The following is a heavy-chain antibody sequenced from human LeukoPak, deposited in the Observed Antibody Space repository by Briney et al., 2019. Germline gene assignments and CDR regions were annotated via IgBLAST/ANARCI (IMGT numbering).Heavy chain of an antibody. CDR3: ARGGYYEKIDF. D-gene: IGHD3-16*01. CDR2: INADGSAA. J-gene: IGHJ4*02. Sequence: PGGSLRLSCAASGFILRSYWMHWVRQSPGKGLVWLSRINADGSAASYAGSVKGRFTISRDNAKNTLYLEMDNLRAEDTAVYYCARGGYYEKIDFWGQGTLVSVSS. V-gene: IGHV3-74*01. CDR1: GFILRSYW.